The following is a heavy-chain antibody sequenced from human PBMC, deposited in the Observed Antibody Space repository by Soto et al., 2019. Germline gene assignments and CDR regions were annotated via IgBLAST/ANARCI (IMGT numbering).Heavy chain of an antibody. CDR3: ARADPDASVGY. Sequence: LSLTCTVSGGSMSSYYWTWLRQSPGRGLEWIGYITYSGSTYYNPSLKSRVTISADTSKNQFSLRMNSMIAADTAVYYCARADPDASVGYWGQGTLVTVSS. CDR2: ITYSGST. J-gene: IGHJ4*02. CDR1: GGSMSSYY. V-gene: IGHV4-59*01. D-gene: IGHD2-15*01.